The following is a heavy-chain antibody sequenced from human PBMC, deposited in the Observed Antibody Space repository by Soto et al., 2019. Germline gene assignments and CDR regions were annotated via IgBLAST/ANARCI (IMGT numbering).Heavy chain of an antibody. CDR1: GGTFSSYA. Sequence: SVKVSCKASGGTFSSYAISWVRQAPGQGLEWMGGIIPIFGTANYAQKFQGRVTITADESTSTAYMELSSLRSEDTAVYYCARVYVATFDYYDSSGYKWFDPWGQGTLVTVSS. V-gene: IGHV1-69*13. CDR3: ARVYVATFDYYDSSGYKWFDP. CDR2: IIPIFGTA. D-gene: IGHD3-22*01. J-gene: IGHJ5*02.